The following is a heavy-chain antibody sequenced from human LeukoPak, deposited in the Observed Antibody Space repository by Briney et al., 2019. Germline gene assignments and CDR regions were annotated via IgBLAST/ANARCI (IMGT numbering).Heavy chain of an antibody. CDR1: GGSISSYY. D-gene: IGHD2-15*01. CDR3: ARDGPIGP. V-gene: IGHV4-59*01. CDR2: IYYSGST. J-gene: IGHJ4*02. Sequence: SETLFLTCTVSGGSISSYYWSWIRQPPGKGLEWIGYIYYSGSTNYNPSLKSRVTISVDTSKNQFSVNVTSVTAADTAVYYCARDGPIGPWGQGTLVTVSS.